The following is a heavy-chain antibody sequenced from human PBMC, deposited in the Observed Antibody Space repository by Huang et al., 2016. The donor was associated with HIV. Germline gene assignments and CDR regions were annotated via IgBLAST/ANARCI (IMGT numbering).Heavy chain of an antibody. V-gene: IGHV3-48*01. D-gene: IGHD3-10*01. J-gene: IGHJ3*02. CDR2: ITSSIGSI. Sequence: EVQLMESGGGLVQPGGSLRLSCEASGFTFSTYNMNWVRQAPGKGLEWVSYITSSIGSIYYADSVKGRFTISRDNAKNSLYLQMNSLRAEDTAVYYCARFGSYYYGSGSYLDAFDIWGQGTMVTVSS. CDR3: ARFGSYYYGSGSYLDAFDI. CDR1: GFTFSTYN.